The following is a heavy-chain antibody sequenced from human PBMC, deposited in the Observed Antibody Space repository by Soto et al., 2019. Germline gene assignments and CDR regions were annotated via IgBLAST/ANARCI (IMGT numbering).Heavy chain of an antibody. D-gene: IGHD2-15*01. V-gene: IGHV3-30*03. CDR1: GFTFSSYH. J-gene: IGHJ5*02. CDR2: ISYDGSDK. Sequence: QVQLVESGGGVVQPGKSLRLSCAASGFTFSSYHMHWVRQAPGKGLEWVALISYDGSDKYYADSVKGRFIISRDNSKDTLSLQMNSLRAEDTAVYYCVRAIVVVPGTGWFDPWGQGTLVTVSS. CDR3: VRAIVVVPGTGWFDP.